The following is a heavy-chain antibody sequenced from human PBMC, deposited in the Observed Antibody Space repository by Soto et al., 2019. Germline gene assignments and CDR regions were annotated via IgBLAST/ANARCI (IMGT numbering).Heavy chain of an antibody. Sequence: GASVKVSCKASGYTFTTHNINWVRQATGQGLEWMGWMNPNSGATGYAQKFQDRITLTRDTSKTTAYMELSSLTFDDTAVYFCVRYGAAAAYWGQGTQVTVYS. CDR2: MNPNSGAT. J-gene: IGHJ4*01. CDR1: GYTFTTHN. D-gene: IGHD2-8*01. CDR3: VRYGAAAAY. V-gene: IGHV1-8*02.